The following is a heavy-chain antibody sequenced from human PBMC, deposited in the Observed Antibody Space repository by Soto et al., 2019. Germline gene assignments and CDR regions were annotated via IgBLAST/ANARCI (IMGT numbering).Heavy chain of an antibody. V-gene: IGHV4-34*01. CDR2: INHSGST. J-gene: IGHJ5*02. D-gene: IGHD3-9*01. Sequence: PSETLSLTCAVYGGSFSGYYWSWIRQPPGKGLEWIGEINHSGSTNYNPSLKSRVTISVDTSKNQFSLKLSSVTAADTAVYYCARGRTHNDILTGSPPHDNWFDPWGQGTLVTVSS. CDR1: GGSFSGYY. CDR3: ARGRTHNDILTGSPPHDNWFDP.